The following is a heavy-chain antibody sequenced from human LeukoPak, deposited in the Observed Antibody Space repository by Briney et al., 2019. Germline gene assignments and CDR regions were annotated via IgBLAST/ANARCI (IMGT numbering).Heavy chain of an antibody. CDR3: ASGPTYYYDSSGYDDY. CDR1: GFTFSSYS. CDR2: ISSSSSYI. Sequence: GGSLRLSCAASGFTFSSYSMNWVRQAPGKGLEWVSSISSSSSYIYYADSVKGRFTISRDNAKNSLYLQMNSLRAEDTAVYYCASGPTYYYDSSGYDDYWGQGTLFTVSS. V-gene: IGHV3-21*01. J-gene: IGHJ4*02. D-gene: IGHD3-22*01.